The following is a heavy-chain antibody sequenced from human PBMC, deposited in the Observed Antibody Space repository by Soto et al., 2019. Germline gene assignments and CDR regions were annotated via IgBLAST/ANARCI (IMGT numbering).Heavy chain of an antibody. V-gene: IGHV5-10-1*01. J-gene: IGHJ4*02. CDR2: IDPSDSYT. CDR1: GYSFTSYW. D-gene: IGHD3-10*01. Sequence: GESLKISCKGSGYSFTSYWTSWVRQMPGKGLEWMGRIDPSDSYTNYSPSFQGHVTISADKSISTAYLQWSSLKASDTAMYYCARHGSDGSGNVRFDYWGQGTLVTVSS. CDR3: ARHGSDGSGNVRFDY.